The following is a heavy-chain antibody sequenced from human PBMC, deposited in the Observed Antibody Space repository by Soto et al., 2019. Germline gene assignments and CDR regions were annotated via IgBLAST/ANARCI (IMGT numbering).Heavy chain of an antibody. D-gene: IGHD6-13*01. CDR1: GFTFTSSA. Sequence: SVKISCKASGFTFTSSAVQWVRQARGQRLEWIGWIVVGSGNTNYAQKLQERVTITRDMSTSTAYMELSSLRSEDTAVYYCAAHLRIAAAEPWGEGTLVTVSS. CDR3: AAHLRIAAAEP. V-gene: IGHV1-58*01. J-gene: IGHJ5*02. CDR2: IVVGSGNT.